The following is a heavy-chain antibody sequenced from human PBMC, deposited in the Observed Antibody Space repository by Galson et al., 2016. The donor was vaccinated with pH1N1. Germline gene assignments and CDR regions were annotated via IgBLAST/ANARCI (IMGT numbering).Heavy chain of an antibody. D-gene: IGHD1-14*01. J-gene: IGHJ4*02. CDR3: VTGALPNLGDS. Sequence: SLRLSCAASGFAFSNYAMSWVRQAPGKGLEWVSATSGSGGTTYFADSVRGRFTVSRDISRNTVYLQVNTLRPEDTAVYYCVTGALPNLGDSWGQGTLVTASS. CDR1: GFAFSNYA. V-gene: IGHV3-23*01. CDR2: TSGSGGTT.